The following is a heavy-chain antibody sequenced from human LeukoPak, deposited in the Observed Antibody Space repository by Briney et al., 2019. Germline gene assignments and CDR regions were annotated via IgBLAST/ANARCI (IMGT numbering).Heavy chain of an antibody. J-gene: IGHJ6*02. Sequence: PWGSLRLPCAASGFTFSSYGMHWVRQAPGKGLEWVAVIWYDGSNKYYADSVKGRFTISRDNSKNTLYLQMNSLRAEDTAVYYCARDSYGMDVWGQGTTGTVSS. V-gene: IGHV3-33*01. CDR1: GFTFSSYG. CDR3: ARDSYGMDV. CDR2: IWYDGSNK.